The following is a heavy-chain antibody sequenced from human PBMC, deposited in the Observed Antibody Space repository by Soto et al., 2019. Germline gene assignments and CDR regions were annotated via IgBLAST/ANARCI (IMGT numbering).Heavy chain of an antibody. CDR3: AKDMSSSWYGGGFDP. V-gene: IGHV3-49*03. Sequence: GGSLRLSCRASGFTIGDYAMSWFRQAPGKGLEWISLIRGRAYGGTTEYAASVKGRFTISRDDSESSVHMQMNSLKAEDTAVYYCAKDMSSSWYGGGFDPWGQGTLVTVSS. J-gene: IGHJ5*02. D-gene: IGHD6-13*01. CDR1: GFTIGDYA. CDR2: IRGRAYGGTT.